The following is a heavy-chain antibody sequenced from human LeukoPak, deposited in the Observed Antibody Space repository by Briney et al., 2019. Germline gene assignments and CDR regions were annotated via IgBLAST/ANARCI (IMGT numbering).Heavy chain of an antibody. J-gene: IGHJ4*02. CDR3: ARGGGYSSSRWSY. CDR2: IYYSGST. CDR1: GDSISSNSYY. D-gene: IGHD6-13*01. V-gene: IGHV4-39*01. Sequence: SETMSLTCTVSGDSISSNSYYWGWIRQPPGKGLEWIGSIYYSGSTYYNLSLKSRVTISVDTSKTQFSLKLNSVTAADTAVYYCARGGGYSSSRWSYWGQGTLVTVSS.